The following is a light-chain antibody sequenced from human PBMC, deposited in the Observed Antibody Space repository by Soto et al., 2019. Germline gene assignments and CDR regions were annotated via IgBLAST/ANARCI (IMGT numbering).Light chain of an antibody. J-gene: IGLJ1*01. V-gene: IGLV2-23*01. CDR1: SSDVGSYNL. CDR3: CSYAGSSFYV. Sequence: LTQPASVSGSPGQSITISCTGTSSDVGSYNLVSWYQQHPGKAPKLMIYEGSKRPSGVSNRFSGSKSGNTASLTISGLQAEDEADYYCCSYAGSSFYVFGTGTKVTVL. CDR2: EGS.